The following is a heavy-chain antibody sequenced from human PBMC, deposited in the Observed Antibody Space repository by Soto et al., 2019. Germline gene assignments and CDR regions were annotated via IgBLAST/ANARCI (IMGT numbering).Heavy chain of an antibody. CDR3: ARDYAPGYSSGWPXYYYYGMDV. CDR2: INPSGGST. J-gene: IGHJ6*02. D-gene: IGHD6-19*01. V-gene: IGHV1-46*01. Sequence: ASVKVSYKASGYTFTSYYMHWVRQAPGQGLEWMGIINPSGGSTSYAQKFQGRVTMTRDTSTSTVYMELSSLRSEDTAVYYCARDYAPGYSSGWPXYYYYGMDVWGQGTTVTVSS. CDR1: GYTFTSYY.